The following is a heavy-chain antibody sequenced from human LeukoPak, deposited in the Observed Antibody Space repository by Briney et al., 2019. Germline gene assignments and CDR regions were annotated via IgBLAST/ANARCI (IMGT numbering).Heavy chain of an antibody. J-gene: IGHJ4*02. CDR1: GFTVSNNY. V-gene: IGHV3-66*02. CDR3: AGRRVLDASFDY. CDR2: IYSGDNT. Sequence: QSGGSLRLSCAASGFTVSNNYMSWVRQAPGKGLEWVSVIYSGDNTYYVESVKGRFTISRDNSKNTLFLQINRLRAEDTAVYYCAGRRVLDASFDYWGQGTLVTVSS. D-gene: IGHD2-2*01.